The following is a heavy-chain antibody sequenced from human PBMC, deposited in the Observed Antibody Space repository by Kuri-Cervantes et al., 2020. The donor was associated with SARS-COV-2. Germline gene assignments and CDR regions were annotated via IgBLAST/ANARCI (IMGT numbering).Heavy chain of an antibody. CDR3: GRQASDWHIDY. CDR1: GGSFSGYY. V-gene: IGHV4-34*01. D-gene: IGHD3-9*01. Sequence: SETLSLTCAVYGGSFSGYYWSWIRQPPGKGLEWIGSIYFSGSTYYTPSLKSRVTISVDTSKNQFSLKLTSVTATDTAVYYCGRQASDWHIDYWGQGTLVTVPQ. CDR2: IYFSGST. J-gene: IGHJ4*02.